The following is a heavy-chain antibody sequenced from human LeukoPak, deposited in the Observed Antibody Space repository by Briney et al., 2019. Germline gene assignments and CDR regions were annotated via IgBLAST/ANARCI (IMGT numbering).Heavy chain of an antibody. V-gene: IGHV4-59*12. J-gene: IGHJ5*02. CDR2: IYYSGST. CDR1: GGSISSYY. CDR3: ARYGGSSYYYDSSGSYNWFDP. D-gene: IGHD3-22*01. Sequence: SETLSLTCTVSGGSISSYYWSWIRQPPGKGLEWIGYIYYSGSTNYNPSLKSRVTISVDTSKNQFSLKLSSVTAADTAVYYCARYGGSSYYYDSSGSYNWFDPWGQGTLVTVSS.